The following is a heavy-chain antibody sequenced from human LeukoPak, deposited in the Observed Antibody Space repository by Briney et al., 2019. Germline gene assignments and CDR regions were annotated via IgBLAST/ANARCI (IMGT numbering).Heavy chain of an antibody. Sequence: GASVKVSCKASGYTFTSYDINWVRQATGQGLEWMGWMNPNSGNTGYAQKFQGRVTMTRNTSISTAYMELSGLRSEDTAVYYCASRYSYGDGFDYWGQGTLVTVSS. V-gene: IGHV1-8*01. J-gene: IGHJ4*02. CDR2: MNPNSGNT. CDR3: ASRYSYGDGFDY. CDR1: GYTFTSYD. D-gene: IGHD5-18*01.